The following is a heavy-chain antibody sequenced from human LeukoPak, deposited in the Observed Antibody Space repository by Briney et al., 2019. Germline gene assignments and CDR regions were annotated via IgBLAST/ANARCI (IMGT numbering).Heavy chain of an antibody. CDR2: ITSDGSRT. V-gene: IGHV3-23*01. CDR3: AKGNTITPDY. J-gene: IGHJ4*02. Sequence: GGSLRLSCAASGFTFSNYPMNWVRQAPGMGLEWVSAITSDGSRTYNADSVKGRFTISRDNSKNTLYLQMNGLRADDTAVYYCAKGNTITPDYWGQGTLVTVSS. CDR1: GFTFSNYP. D-gene: IGHD1-14*01.